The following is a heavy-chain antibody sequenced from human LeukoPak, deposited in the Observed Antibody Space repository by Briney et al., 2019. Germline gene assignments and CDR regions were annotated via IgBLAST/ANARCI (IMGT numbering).Heavy chain of an antibody. J-gene: IGHJ3*02. CDR2: IGYDGSNK. CDR1: GFTFSSYG. D-gene: IGHD3-3*01. CDR3: AKTTITILDAFDI. V-gene: IGHV3-30*02. Sequence: GGSLRLSCAASGFTFSSYGMHWVRQAPGKGLEWVAFIGYDGSNKYYADSVKGRFTISRDNSKNTLYLQMNSLRAEDTAVYYCAKTTITILDAFDIWGQGTMVTVSS.